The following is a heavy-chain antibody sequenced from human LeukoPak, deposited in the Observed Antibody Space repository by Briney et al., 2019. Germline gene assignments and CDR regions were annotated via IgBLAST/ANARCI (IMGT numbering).Heavy chain of an antibody. CDR2: IYPGDTDR. V-gene: IGHV5-51*01. CDR1: GYTFSTYW. J-gene: IGHJ4*02. CDR3: TRRRVTYSNSSGRSRYYFDY. D-gene: IGHD6-6*01. Sequence: GESLKISCKGSGYTFSTYWIGWVRPMPGKGLEWIGIIYPGDTDRRYSPFFQGQVTMSAEKSISTPYLQWSSLKASDTAMYFCTRRRVTYSNSSGRSRYYFDYWGQGTLVTVSS.